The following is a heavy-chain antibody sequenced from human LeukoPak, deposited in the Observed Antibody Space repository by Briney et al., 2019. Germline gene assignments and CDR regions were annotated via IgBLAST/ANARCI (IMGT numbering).Heavy chain of an antibody. V-gene: IGHV4-38-2*02. J-gene: IGHJ4*02. CDR1: GYSISSGYY. D-gene: IGHD2-2*01. CDR3: ARPYCSSTSCYFGNYFDY. CDR2: IYHSGST. Sequence: SETLSLTCTVSGYSISSGYYWGWIRQPPGKGLEWIRSIYHSGSTYYNPSLKSRLTISVDTSKNQFSLKLSSVTAADTAVYYCARPYCSSTSCYFGNYFDYWGQGTLVTVSS.